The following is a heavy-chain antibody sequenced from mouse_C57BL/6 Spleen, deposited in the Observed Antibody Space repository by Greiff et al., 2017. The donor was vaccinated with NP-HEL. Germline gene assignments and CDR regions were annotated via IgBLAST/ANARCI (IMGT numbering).Heavy chain of an antibody. CDR1: GYTFTSYW. V-gene: IGHV1-55*01. CDR3: ARFPYYDGYPDY. D-gene: IGHD2-3*01. J-gene: IGHJ2*01. Sequence: QVQLQQPGAELVKPGASVKMSCKASGYTFTSYWITWVKQRPGQGLEWIGDIYPGSGSTNYNEKFKSKATLTVDTSSSTAYMQLSSLTSEDSAVYYCARFPYYDGYPDYWGQGTTLTVSS. CDR2: IYPGSGST.